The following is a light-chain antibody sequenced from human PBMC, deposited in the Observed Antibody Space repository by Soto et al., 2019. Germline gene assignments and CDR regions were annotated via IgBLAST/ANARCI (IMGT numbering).Light chain of an antibody. J-gene: IGLJ1*01. Sequence: QSVLTQPPSTSRTPGQRVTMSCTGSTSNIGSHSVSWFQHRSGTAPKLLIITNTERPSGVPERFSGYTSGTLASLVISGLQSEDEADYYCATWDDSLKGVFGTGTKVTVL. CDR1: TSNIGSHS. V-gene: IGLV1-44*01. CDR3: ATWDDSLKGV. CDR2: TNT.